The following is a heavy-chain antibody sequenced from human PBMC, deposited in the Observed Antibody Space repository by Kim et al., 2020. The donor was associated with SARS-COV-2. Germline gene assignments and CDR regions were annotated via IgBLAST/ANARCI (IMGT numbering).Heavy chain of an antibody. CDR3: AKDGGYGDYFLDY. Sequence: GGSLRLSCAASGFTFSSYGMHWVRQAPGKGLEWVAVISYDGSNKYYADSVKGRFTISRDNSKNTLYLQMNSLRAEDTAVYYCAKDGGYGDYFLDYWGQGTLVTVSS. V-gene: IGHV3-30*18. CDR2: ISYDGSNK. CDR1: GFTFSSYG. D-gene: IGHD4-17*01. J-gene: IGHJ4*02.